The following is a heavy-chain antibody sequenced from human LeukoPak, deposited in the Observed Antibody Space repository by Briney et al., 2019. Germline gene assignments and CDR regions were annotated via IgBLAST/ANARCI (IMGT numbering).Heavy chain of an antibody. CDR3: ARAPDIEAVPTATYFDY. Sequence: ASVKVSCKASGYTFTGYYMHWVRQAPGQGLEWMGWINPNSGGTIHAQTFQGRVTMTGDTSITAAYMELGRLRSDDTAVYYCARAPDIEAVPTATYFDYWGQGTLVSVSS. J-gene: IGHJ4*02. CDR1: GYTFTGYY. V-gene: IGHV1-2*02. CDR2: INPNSGGT. D-gene: IGHD6-19*01.